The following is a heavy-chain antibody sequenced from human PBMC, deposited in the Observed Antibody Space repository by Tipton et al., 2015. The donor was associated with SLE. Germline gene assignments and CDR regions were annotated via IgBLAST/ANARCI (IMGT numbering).Heavy chain of an antibody. CDR3: AKDRAEAAAFDYDGMDV. CDR2: IWYHGNSE. V-gene: IGHV3-33*06. CDR1: GFMFRNYG. J-gene: IGHJ6*02. D-gene: IGHD2-15*01. Sequence: SLRLSCAASGFMFRNYGMHWVRQAPGKGLEWVAVIWYHGNSEYYADSVKGRFTIPRDNSRNTLNLQMNSLRAEDTAVYYCAKDRAEAAAFDYDGMDVWGQGTTVTVSS.